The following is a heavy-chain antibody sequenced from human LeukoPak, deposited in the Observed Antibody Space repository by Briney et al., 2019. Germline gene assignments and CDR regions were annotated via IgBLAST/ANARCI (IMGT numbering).Heavy chain of an antibody. CDR1: GYTFTSYG. CDR3: ARVSRDGYNYVYYYYMDV. J-gene: IGHJ6*03. Sequence: ASVKVSCKASGYTFTSYGISWVRQAPGQGREWMGWISAYNGNTNYAQKLQGRVTMTTDTSTSTAYMELRSLRSDDTAVYYCARVSRDGYNYVYYYYMDVWGKGTTVTVSS. D-gene: IGHD5-24*01. V-gene: IGHV1-18*01. CDR2: ISAYNGNT.